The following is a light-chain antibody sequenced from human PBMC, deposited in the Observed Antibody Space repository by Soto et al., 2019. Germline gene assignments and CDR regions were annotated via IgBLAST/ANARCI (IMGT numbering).Light chain of an antibody. CDR1: RSNIGSNN. J-gene: IGLJ1*01. CDR3: QSYDSSLSGYV. V-gene: IGLV1-44*01. Sequence: QSVLTQPPSASGTPGQRVTISCSGSRSNIGSNNVNWYQQLPGMAPKLLIYSNDQRPSGVPDRFSGSKSGTSASLAITGLQAEEEADYYCQSYDSSLSGYVFGTGTKVTVL. CDR2: SND.